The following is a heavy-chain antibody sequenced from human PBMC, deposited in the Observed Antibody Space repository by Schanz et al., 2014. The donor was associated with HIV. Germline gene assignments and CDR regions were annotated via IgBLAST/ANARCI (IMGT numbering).Heavy chain of an antibody. V-gene: IGHV3-33*06. D-gene: IGHD1-26*01. CDR2: IWYDGSHE. J-gene: IGHJ4*02. Sequence: QVQLVESGGGVVQPGRSLRLSCAASGFSFSSFGFHWVRQSQGKGLEWLAVIWYDGSHEYYADSVKGRFTISRDNSKNTVYLQMNSLRADDTATYFCAKRNQGYSGYFDFWGQGTLVAVSS. CDR1: GFSFSSFG. CDR3: AKRNQGYSGYFDF.